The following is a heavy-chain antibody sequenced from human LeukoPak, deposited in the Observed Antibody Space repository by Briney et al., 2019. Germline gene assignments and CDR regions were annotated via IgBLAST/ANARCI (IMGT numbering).Heavy chain of an antibody. CDR3: ARLPPGASSSWYILFDNWFDP. CDR2: ISAHNGNT. CDR1: GYTFTSYG. Sequence: ASVKVSCKASGYTFTSYGISWVRQAPGQGLEWMGWISAHNGNTNYAQKLQGRVTMTTDTSTSTAYMELRSLRSDDTAVYYCARLPPGASSSWYILFDNWFDPWGQGTLVTVSS. J-gene: IGHJ5*02. D-gene: IGHD6-13*01. V-gene: IGHV1-18*01.